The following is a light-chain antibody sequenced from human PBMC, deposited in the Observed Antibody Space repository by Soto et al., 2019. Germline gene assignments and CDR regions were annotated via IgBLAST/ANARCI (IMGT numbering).Light chain of an antibody. V-gene: IGKV3-20*01. CDR3: QQYNGSPFT. CDR2: GAA. CDR1: QSISHY. Sequence: EIVLTQSPGTLSLSPGERATLSCRANQSISHYLAWYQQKPGQSPRLLIYGAASRAIGIPDRFNGSGSETTFTLTISRLQPEDFALYYCQQYNGSPFTLGPATKVDIK. J-gene: IGKJ3*01.